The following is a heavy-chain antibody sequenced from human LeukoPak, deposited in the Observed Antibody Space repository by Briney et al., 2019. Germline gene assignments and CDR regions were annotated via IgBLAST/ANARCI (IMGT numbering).Heavy chain of an antibody. CDR3: ARDRRYSSSWYDPFDI. CDR1: GYTFTSYG. Sequence: VASVKVSCKASGYTFTSYGISWVRQAPGQGLEWMGWISAYNGNTNYAQKLQGRVTMTTDTSTSTAYMELRSLRSDDTAVYYCARDRRYSSSWYDPFDIWGQGTMVTVSS. CDR2: ISAYNGNT. D-gene: IGHD6-13*01. V-gene: IGHV1-18*01. J-gene: IGHJ3*02.